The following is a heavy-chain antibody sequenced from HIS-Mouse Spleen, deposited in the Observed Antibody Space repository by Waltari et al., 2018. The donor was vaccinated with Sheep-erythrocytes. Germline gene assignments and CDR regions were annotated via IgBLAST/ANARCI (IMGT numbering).Heavy chain of an antibody. V-gene: IGHV3-23*01. CDR3: AKQTLRRTYFDY. CDR1: GFTFSSYA. J-gene: IGHJ4*02. Sequence: EVQLLESGGGLVQPGGSLRLSCAASGFTFSSYAMGWVRQAPGKGLEWFPAISGSGGSTYYADSVKGRFTISRDNSKNTLYLQMNSLRADDTAVYYCAKQTLRRTYFDYWGQGTLVTVSS. D-gene: IGHD4-17*01. CDR2: ISGSGGST.